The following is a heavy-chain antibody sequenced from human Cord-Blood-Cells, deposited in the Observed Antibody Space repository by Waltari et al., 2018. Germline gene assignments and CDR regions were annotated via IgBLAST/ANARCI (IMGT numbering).Heavy chain of an antibody. CDR2: ISSSGSTI. CDR3: ARSMVAARGGYY. V-gene: IGHV3-48*03. CDR1: GFTFSSYE. D-gene: IGHD2-15*01. J-gene: IGHJ4*02. Sequence: EVQLVESGGGWVQSGGSLRLSCAASGFTFSSYEMNWLRQAPGKGLEWVSYISSSGSTIYYADSVKGRFTISRDNAKNSLYLQMNSLRAEDTAVYYCARSMVAARGGYYWGQGTLVTVSS.